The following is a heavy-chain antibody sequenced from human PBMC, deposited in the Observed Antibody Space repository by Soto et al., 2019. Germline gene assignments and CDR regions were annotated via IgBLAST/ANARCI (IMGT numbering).Heavy chain of an antibody. V-gene: IGHV5-10-1*01. CDR1: GYSFTSYW. J-gene: IGHJ6*02. CDR3: ARTVVVVVAATGNYYYYGMDV. CDR2: IDPSDSYT. D-gene: IGHD2-15*01. Sequence: ESLKISCKGSGYSFTSYWISWVRQMPGKGLEWMGRIDPSDSYTNYSPSSQGHVTISADKSISTAYLQWSSLKASDTAMYYCARTVVVVVAATGNYYYYGMDVWGQGTTVTVSS.